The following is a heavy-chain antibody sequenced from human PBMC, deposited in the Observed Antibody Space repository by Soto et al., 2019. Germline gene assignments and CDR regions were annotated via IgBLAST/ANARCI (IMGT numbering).Heavy chain of an antibody. CDR3: TRGADGFDY. V-gene: IGHV3-13*01. J-gene: IGHJ4*02. D-gene: IGHD3-16*01. Sequence: PGGSLRLSCAASGFTFSSYDFHWVRQATGKGLEWVSGIGTAGDTYYAASVKGRFIMSRENAKNSLYLQMNSLRAGDTAVYYCTRGADGFDYWGQGTLVTVSS. CDR1: GFTFSSYD. CDR2: IGTAGDT.